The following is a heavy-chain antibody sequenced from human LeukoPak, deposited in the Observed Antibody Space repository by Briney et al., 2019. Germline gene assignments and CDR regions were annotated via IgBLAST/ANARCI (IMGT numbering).Heavy chain of an antibody. CDR3: ATPRNYDILTRFFCFDY. CDR2: IIPIFGTA. V-gene: IGHV1-69*05. J-gene: IGHJ4*02. Sequence: SVKVSCKASGGTFSSYAISWVRQAPGQGLEWMGRIIPIFGTANYAQKFQGRVTITTDESTSTAYMELSSLRSEDTAVYYCATPRNYDILTRFFCFDYWGQGTLVTVSS. CDR1: GGTFSSYA. D-gene: IGHD3-9*01.